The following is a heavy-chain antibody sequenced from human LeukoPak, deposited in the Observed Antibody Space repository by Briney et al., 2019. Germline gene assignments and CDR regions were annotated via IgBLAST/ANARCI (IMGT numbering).Heavy chain of an antibody. D-gene: IGHD5-24*01. CDR1: GFTFSNFW. J-gene: IGHJ4*02. CDR2: IRQDGNEQ. V-gene: IGHV3-7*01. CDR3: ARDKEMATDTGSRFDH. Sequence: GGSLRLSCAASGFTFSNFWMSWVRQAPGKGLEWVANIRQDGNEQHYVGSVKGRFTISRDNAQNSVYLQLNSLRAEDTAVYYCARDKEMATDTGSRFDHWGQGTLVTVSS.